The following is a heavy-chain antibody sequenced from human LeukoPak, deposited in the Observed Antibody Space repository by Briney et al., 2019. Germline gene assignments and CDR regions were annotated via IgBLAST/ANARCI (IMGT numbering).Heavy chain of an antibody. CDR2: IYPGDSDT. V-gene: IGHV5-51*01. CDR3: ARLVGSGSSRAWFDP. D-gene: IGHD1-26*01. J-gene: IGHJ5*02. Sequence: GESLQTSCKGSGYSFTSYWIGWVRQMPGKGLEWMGIIYPGDSDTSYSPSFQGQVTISADKSISTAYLQWSSLKASDTAMYYCARLVGSGSSRAWFDPWGQGTLVTVS. CDR1: GYSFTSYW.